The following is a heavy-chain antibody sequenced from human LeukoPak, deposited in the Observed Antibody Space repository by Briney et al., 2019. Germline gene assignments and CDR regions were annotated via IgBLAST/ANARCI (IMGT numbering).Heavy chain of an antibody. V-gene: IGHV3-7*01. CDR1: GFTFSRYW. D-gene: IGHD1-26*01. CDR2: IKQDGSEK. J-gene: IGHJ4*02. CDR3: ARDLTVGPTTDYFDY. Sequence: PGGSLRLSCAASGFTFSRYWMSWVRQAPGKGLEWVANIKQDGSEKYYVDSVKGRFTISRDNAKNSLYLQMNSLGAEDTAVYYCARDLTVGPTTDYFDYWGQGTLVTVSS.